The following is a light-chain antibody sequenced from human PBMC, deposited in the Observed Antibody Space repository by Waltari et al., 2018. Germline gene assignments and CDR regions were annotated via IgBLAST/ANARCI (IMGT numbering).Light chain of an antibody. J-gene: IGLJ2*01. CDR3: SSYTTSITLVI. CDR1: SSDAGGYNY. Sequence: QSALTQPASVSGSPGQSITISCTGTSSDAGGYNYVSWYQPHPGNAPKLMIYAVSSRPDVVYIRFSGYKSGNTPCLTISGLQAEDEADYYCSSYTTSITLVIFGGGTKLSVL. V-gene: IGLV2-14*01. CDR2: AVS.